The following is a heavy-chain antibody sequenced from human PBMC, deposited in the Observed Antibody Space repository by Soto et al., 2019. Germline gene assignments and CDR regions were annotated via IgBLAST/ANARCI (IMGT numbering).Heavy chain of an antibody. J-gene: IGHJ4*02. CDR2: ISNDESNT. D-gene: IGHD3-3*01. V-gene: IGHV3-30*03. CDR3: VTGNWNYFDY. Sequence: QVQLVESGGGVVQPGWSLRLSCAASGFTFSNNGMHWVRQAPGKGLEWVAFISNDESNTYYVDSVKGRFSISRDNSQNTLYLKMNSLRGEDTAVDYCVTGNWNYFDYWGQGTLDTVSS. CDR1: GFTFSNNG.